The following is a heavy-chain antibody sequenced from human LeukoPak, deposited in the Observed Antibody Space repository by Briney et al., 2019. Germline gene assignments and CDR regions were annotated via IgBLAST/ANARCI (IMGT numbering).Heavy chain of an antibody. CDR3: AKGLSLTMSRVPDAFDI. J-gene: IGHJ3*02. CDR2: ISWNSGSI. V-gene: IGHV3-9*01. D-gene: IGHD3-10*02. CDR1: GFTFDDYA. Sequence: QSGGSLRLSCAASGFTFDDYAMHWVRQAPGKGLEWVSGISWNSGSIGYADSVKGRFTISRDNSKNTLYLQMNSLRAEDTAVYYCAKGLSLTMSRVPDAFDIWGQGTMVTVSS.